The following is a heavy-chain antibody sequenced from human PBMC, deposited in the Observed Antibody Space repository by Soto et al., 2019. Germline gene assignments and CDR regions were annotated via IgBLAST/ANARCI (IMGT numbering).Heavy chain of an antibody. Sequence: SETLSLTCTVSGGSISSGGYYCSWIRQHPGKGLEWIGYIYYSGSTYYNPSLKSRVTISVDTSKNQSSLKLSSVTAADTAVYYCARDDCSGGSCYSTYWGQGTLVTVSS. CDR3: ARDDCSGGSCYSTY. D-gene: IGHD2-15*01. CDR2: IYYSGST. V-gene: IGHV4-31*03. J-gene: IGHJ4*02. CDR1: GGSISSGGYY.